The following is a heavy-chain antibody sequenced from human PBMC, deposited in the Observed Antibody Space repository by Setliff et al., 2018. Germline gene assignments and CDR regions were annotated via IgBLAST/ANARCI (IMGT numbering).Heavy chain of an antibody. J-gene: IGHJ4*02. V-gene: IGHV4-59*01. CDR1: GGSISNYY. Sequence: LSLTCTVSGGSISNYYWSWIRQPPGKGLEWIGYIYYSGNTNYNPSLKSRVTISVDTSKNQFSLKLSSVTAADTAVYFCARGYYNFLSGYYTPYYFDYWGQGTLVTVSS. D-gene: IGHD3-3*01. CDR3: ARGYYNFLSGYYTPYYFDY. CDR2: IYYSGNT.